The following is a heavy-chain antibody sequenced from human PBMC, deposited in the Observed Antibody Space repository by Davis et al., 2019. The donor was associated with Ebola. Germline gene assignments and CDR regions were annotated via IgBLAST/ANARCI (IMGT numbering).Heavy chain of an antibody. CDR3: ARGGDVELAHDAFDI. D-gene: IGHD6-6*01. Sequence: ASVKVSYKASGYTFTGYYMHWVRQAPGQGLEWMGWINPNSGGTNYAQKFQGRVTMTRDTSISTAYMELSRLRSDDTAVYYCARGGDVELAHDAFDIWGQGTMVTVSS. CDR1: GYTFTGYY. J-gene: IGHJ3*02. CDR2: INPNSGGT. V-gene: IGHV1-2*02.